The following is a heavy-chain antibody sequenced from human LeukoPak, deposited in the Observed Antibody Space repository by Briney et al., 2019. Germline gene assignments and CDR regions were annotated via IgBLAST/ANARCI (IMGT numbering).Heavy chain of an antibody. J-gene: IGHJ4*02. Sequence: GASVEVSCKASGYTFTSYDINWVRQATGQGLEWMGWMNPNSGNTGYAQKFQGRVTMTRNTYISTAYMELSSLRSDDTAVYYCAKDIHPGLGSGASCCFDYWGQGTLVTVSS. CDR3: AKDIHPGLGSGASCCFDY. CDR1: GYTFTSYD. V-gene: IGHV1-8*01. CDR2: MNPNSGNT. D-gene: IGHD2-15*01.